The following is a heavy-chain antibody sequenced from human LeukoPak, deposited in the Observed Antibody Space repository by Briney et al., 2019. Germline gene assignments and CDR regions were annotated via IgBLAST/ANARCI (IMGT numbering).Heavy chain of an antibody. CDR1: GGSISSGSYH. D-gene: IGHD2-2*01. CDR3: ARATIRYCSSTSCYEDY. Sequence: SETLSLTCTVSGGSISSGSYHWSWIRQPAGKGLEWIGRIYASGSTNYNPSLKSRVTISVDTSKNQFSLKLSSVTAADTAVYFCARATIRYCSSTSCYEDYWGQGTLVTVSS. V-gene: IGHV4-61*02. J-gene: IGHJ4*02. CDR2: IYASGST.